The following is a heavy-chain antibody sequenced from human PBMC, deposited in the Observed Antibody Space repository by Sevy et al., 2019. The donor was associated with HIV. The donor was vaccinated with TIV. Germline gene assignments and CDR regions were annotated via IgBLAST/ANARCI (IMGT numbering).Heavy chain of an antibody. Sequence: GGSLRLSCAASGFTFSANWMNWVRQAPGKGLEWVANIKGDGRDKHYVESVEGRFTISRDNAKNLLYLQMNRLRVEDTAVYYCAHETFGRFESWGQGTLVTVSS. J-gene: IGHJ4*02. V-gene: IGHV3-7*01. CDR3: AHETFGRFES. CDR1: GFTFSANW. D-gene: IGHD3-16*01. CDR2: IKGDGRDK.